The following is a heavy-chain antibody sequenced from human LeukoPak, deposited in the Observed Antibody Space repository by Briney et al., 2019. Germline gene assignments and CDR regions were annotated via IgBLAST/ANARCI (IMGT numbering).Heavy chain of an antibody. CDR1: GYTFTGYY. CDR3: VGGYYYYYMDV. D-gene: IGHD3-16*01. Sequence: GASVKVSCKASGYTFTGYYMHWVRQAPGQGLEWMGWINSNSGGTNYAQKFQGRVTMIRDTSISTAYMELSRLRSDDTAVYYCVGGYYYYYMDVWGKGTTVTVSS. V-gene: IGHV1-2*02. J-gene: IGHJ6*03. CDR2: INSNSGGT.